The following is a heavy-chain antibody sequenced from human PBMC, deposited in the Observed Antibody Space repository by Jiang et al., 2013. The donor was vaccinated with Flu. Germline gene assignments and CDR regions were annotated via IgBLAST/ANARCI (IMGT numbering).Heavy chain of an antibody. D-gene: IGHD4-11*01. V-gene: IGHV4-59*08. J-gene: IGHJ4*02. Sequence: GLVKPSETLSLTRTVSGGSISGYYYSWIRQPPGKGLEWIGYIYYRGNTKYSPSLRSRVTMSIDTSKNQFSLRLSSVSAADTAVYYCVRHEDDYSHLNWGQGKPVTVSS. CDR1: GGSISGYY. CDR3: VRHEDDYSHLN. CDR2: IYYRGNT.